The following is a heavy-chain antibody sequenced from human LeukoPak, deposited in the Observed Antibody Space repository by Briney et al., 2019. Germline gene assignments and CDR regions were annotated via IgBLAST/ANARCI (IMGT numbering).Heavy chain of an antibody. CDR1: GFAFDDYT. CDR2: ICSNSGCI. V-gene: IGHV3-9*01. J-gene: IGHJ4*02. D-gene: IGHD1-14*01. Sequence: GWSLRLSCVASGFAFDDYTMHWVRHAPGKGLEWVSGICSNSGCIGYADSVRGRFTISRDNAKNTLYLQMNSLRAEDTAVYYCARDTFQPGRIDCWGQGTLVIVSS. CDR3: ARDTFQPGRIDC.